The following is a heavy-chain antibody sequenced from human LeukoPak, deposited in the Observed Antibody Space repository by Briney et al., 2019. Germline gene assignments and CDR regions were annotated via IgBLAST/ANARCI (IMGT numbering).Heavy chain of an antibody. D-gene: IGHD3-10*01. V-gene: IGHV3-7*01. CDR3: VTSWVRQQRDF. Sequence: GGSLRLSCAASGFSFRDYWRSWVRQAPGKGLEWVADIEPDGGGKTYVDSVKGRFTISRDNAQQSLYLQMDTLTAEDTAVYYCVTSWVRQQRDFWGQGTLVTVSS. J-gene: IGHJ4*02. CDR2: IEPDGGGK. CDR1: GFSFRDYW.